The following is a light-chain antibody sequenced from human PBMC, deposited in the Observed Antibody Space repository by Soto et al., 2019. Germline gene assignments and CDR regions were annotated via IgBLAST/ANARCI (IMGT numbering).Light chain of an antibody. V-gene: IGLV2-8*01. Sequence: QSALTQPPSASGSPGQSVTISCTGTSSNVGGYNYVSWYQQHPGKAPKLMIYEVSKRPSGVPDRFSGSKSGTTASLTVSGLAAEDEADYYCSSYAGSNNLGVFGGGTKLTVL. CDR3: SSYAGSNNLGV. CDR1: SSNVGGYNY. CDR2: EVS. J-gene: IGLJ2*01.